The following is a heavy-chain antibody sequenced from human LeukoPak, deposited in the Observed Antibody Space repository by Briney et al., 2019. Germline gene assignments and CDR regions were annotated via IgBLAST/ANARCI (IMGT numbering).Heavy chain of an antibody. CDR3: ARDPVRSSSWPNWFDP. D-gene: IGHD6-13*01. CDR2: ISSSSSYI. V-gene: IGHV3-21*01. CDR1: GFTFSSYS. J-gene: IGHJ5*02. Sequence: GGSLRLSCAASGFTFSSYSMNWVRQAPGKGLEWVSSISSSSSYIYYADSVKGRFTISRDNAKNSLYLQMNSLRAEDTAVYYRARDPVRSSSWPNWFDPWGQGTLVTVSS.